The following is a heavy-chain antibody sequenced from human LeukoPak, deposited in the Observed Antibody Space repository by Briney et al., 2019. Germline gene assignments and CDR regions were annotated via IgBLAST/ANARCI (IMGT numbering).Heavy chain of an antibody. D-gene: IGHD6-19*01. Sequence: PGGSLRLSCAASGFTFSSYGMHCVRQAPGKGLEWVAYIRYDGDNKYYADSVKGRFTISRDNSKNTLYLQMSSLRVEDTAVYYCAKFPPFGFSTDWANRSFKTPGCFDPWGQGTLVTVTS. J-gene: IGHJ5*02. CDR2: IRYDGDNK. CDR1: GFTFSSYG. CDR3: AKFPPFGFSTDWANRSFKTPGCFDP. V-gene: IGHV3-30*02.